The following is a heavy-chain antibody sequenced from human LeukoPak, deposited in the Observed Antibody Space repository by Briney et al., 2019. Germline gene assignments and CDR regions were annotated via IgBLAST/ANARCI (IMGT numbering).Heavy chain of an antibody. CDR2: INPNTGRT. J-gene: IGHJ4*01. Sequence: DSVTAACKASTSTFTGYPMDCVRQVHGQGIEWKGWINPNTGRTMYAKKCQGRLTMTRDMSISTAYMERTSLRSDDTALYYCARRRFDSSGYYSPTVDYWGHGNLLTVSS. V-gene: IGHV1-2*02. CDR3: ARRRFDSSGYYSPTVDY. D-gene: IGHD3-22*01. CDR1: TSTFTGYP.